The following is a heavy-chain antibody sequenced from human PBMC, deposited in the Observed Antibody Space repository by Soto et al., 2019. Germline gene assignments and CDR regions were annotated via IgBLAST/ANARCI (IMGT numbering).Heavy chain of an antibody. CDR2: MSGGGGST. Sequence: EVQLLESGGDLVQPGGSLRLSCAASGFTLSSYAMSWVRQAPGKGLEWVSVMSGGGGSTYYADSVKGRFTISRDNSNNTLFLQMHSLRAEDTAVYYCAKIPLIAVALTGGTYFDDWGQGTLVTVSS. J-gene: IGHJ4*02. CDR3: AKIPLIAVALTGGTYFDD. V-gene: IGHV3-23*01. D-gene: IGHD6-19*01. CDR1: GFTLSSYA.